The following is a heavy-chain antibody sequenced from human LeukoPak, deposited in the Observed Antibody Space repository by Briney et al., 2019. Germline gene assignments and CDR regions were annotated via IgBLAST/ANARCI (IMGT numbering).Heavy chain of an antibody. CDR2: IIPIFGTA. V-gene: IGHV1-69*13. J-gene: IGHJ5*02. CDR1: GGTFSSYG. Sequence: SGKASCKASGGTFSSYGIGWVRQAPGQGREWMGWIIPIFGTANYARTFQGRVTITADESTSTAYMELSSLRPEDTAVYYCAREVVVVGFDPWGQGTLVTVSS. D-gene: IGHD2-15*01. CDR3: AREVVVVGFDP.